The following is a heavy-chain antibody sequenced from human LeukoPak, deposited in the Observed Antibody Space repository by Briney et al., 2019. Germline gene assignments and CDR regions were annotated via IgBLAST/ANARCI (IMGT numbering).Heavy chain of an antibody. CDR1: GYTFTSYA. V-gene: IGHV7-4-1*02. CDR2: INTNTGNP. J-gene: IGHJ5*02. CDR3: ARDPIPDYGDYQNWFDP. Sequence: GASVKVSCKASGYTFTSYAMSWVRQAPGQGLEWMGWINTNTGNPTYAQGFTGRFVFSLDTSVSTAYLQISSLKAEDTAVYYCARDPIPDYGDYQNWFDPWGQGTLVTVSS. D-gene: IGHD4-17*01.